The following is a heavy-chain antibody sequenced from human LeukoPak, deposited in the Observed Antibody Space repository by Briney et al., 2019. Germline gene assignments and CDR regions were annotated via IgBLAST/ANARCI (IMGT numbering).Heavy chain of an antibody. CDR3: ARVFPPNWFDP. Sequence: GGSLRLSCAAPGFTVTSNYMSWVRQAPGKGLGWVSIIYSGGGAYYADSVKGRFTISRDNSRNTLFLQMNSLRAEDTAMYYCARVFPPNWFDPWGQGTLVTVSS. CDR1: GFTVTSNY. CDR2: IYSGGGA. V-gene: IGHV3-66*01. D-gene: IGHD3-10*02. J-gene: IGHJ5*02.